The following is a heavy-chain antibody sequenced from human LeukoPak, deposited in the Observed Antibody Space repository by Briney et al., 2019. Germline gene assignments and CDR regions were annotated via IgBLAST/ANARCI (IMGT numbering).Heavy chain of an antibody. J-gene: IGHJ4*02. CDR2: IWSDGSQK. CDR1: GFIFSSYG. Sequence: GGSLRLSCAASGFIFSSYGFHWVRQAPGKGLEWVAAIWSDGSQKYYTDSVKGRFTISRDDSKSTLYLHMNSLRAEDTAVYYCVRGQLWSYYHDYWGQGTLVTVSS. D-gene: IGHD5-18*01. CDR3: VRGQLWSYYHDY. V-gene: IGHV3-33*01.